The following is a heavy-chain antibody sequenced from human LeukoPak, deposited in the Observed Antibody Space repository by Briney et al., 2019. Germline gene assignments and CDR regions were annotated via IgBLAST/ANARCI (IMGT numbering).Heavy chain of an antibody. CDR3: ARDREYYDSSGYRTIGNWFDP. CDR2: IIPIIGTA. V-gene: IGHV1-69*13. D-gene: IGHD3-22*01. J-gene: IGHJ5*02. CDR1: GGTFSSYA. Sequence: EASVKVSCKASGGTFSSYAISWVRQAPGQGLEWMGGIIPIIGTANYAQKFQGRVTITADESTSTAYMELSSLRSEDTAVYYCARDREYYDSSGYRTIGNWFDPWGQGTLVTVSS.